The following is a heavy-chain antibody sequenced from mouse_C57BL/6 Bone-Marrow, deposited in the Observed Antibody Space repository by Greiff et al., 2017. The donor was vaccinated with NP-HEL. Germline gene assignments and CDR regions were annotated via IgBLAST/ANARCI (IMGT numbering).Heavy chain of an antibody. Sequence: QVQLQQPGAELVKPGASVKLSCKASGYTFTSYWMQWVKQRPGQGLEWIGEIDPSDSYTNYNQKFKGKAPLTVDTSSSTAYMQLSSLTSEDAAVYYCASRGRWLLIYWGQGTTLTVSS. CDR2: IDPSDSYT. D-gene: IGHD2-3*01. V-gene: IGHV1-50*01. CDR3: ASRGRWLLIY. CDR1: GYTFTSYW. J-gene: IGHJ2*01.